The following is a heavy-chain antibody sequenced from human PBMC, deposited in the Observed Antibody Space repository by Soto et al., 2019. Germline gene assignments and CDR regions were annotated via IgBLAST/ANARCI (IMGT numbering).Heavy chain of an antibody. CDR3: ANIDYYYDMDV. V-gene: IGHV3-7*03. J-gene: IGHJ6*02. CDR1: GFTFRSYW. D-gene: IGHD3-16*02. CDR2: ISKDGGAK. Sequence: GGSLRLSCAASGFTFRSYWMPWVRQVPGKGLEWVAKISKDGGAKNYVDPVKGRFTISRDNSKNSLYLQLNSLRAKDTAVYYCANIDYYYDMDVWGQGTTVTVSS.